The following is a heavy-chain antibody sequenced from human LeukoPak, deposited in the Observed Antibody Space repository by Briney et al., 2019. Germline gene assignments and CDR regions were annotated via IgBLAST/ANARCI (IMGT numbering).Heavy chain of an antibody. CDR2: IIPIFRTT. CDR3: ARDNHGSGISGMDV. Sequence: QISCQGSGYSFTSYWISWVRQAPGQGLEWMGGIIPIFRTTDYAQRFQGGVTIIADKSTSTAYMELSRLRSDDTAVYYCARDNHGSGISGMDVWGQGTTVTVSS. J-gene: IGHJ6*02. D-gene: IGHD3-10*01. CDR1: GYSFTSYW. V-gene: IGHV1-69*06.